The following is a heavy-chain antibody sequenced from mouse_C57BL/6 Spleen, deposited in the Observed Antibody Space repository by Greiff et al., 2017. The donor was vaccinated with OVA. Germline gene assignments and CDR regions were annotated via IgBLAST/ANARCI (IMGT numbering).Heavy chain of an antibody. CDR3: TAYDYARGAY. D-gene: IGHD2-4*01. CDR2: IRNKANNHAS. CDR1: GFTFSDAW. J-gene: IGHJ3*01. V-gene: IGHV6-6*01. Sequence: EVMLVESGGGLVQPGGSMKLSCAASGFTFSDAWMDWVRQSPVKGLEWVAEIRNKANNHASYYAVSVKGRFTISRDDSKSSVYLQMNSLRAEDTVSYYCTAYDYARGAYWGQGTLVTVSA.